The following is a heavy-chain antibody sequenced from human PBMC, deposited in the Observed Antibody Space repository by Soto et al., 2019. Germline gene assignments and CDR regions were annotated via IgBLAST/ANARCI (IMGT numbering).Heavy chain of an antibody. D-gene: IGHD2-15*01. J-gene: IGHJ6*02. CDR2: ISYDGSNK. CDR1: GFTFSSYG. CDR3: AKDSLGDYYYYGMDV. V-gene: IGHV3-30*18. Sequence: GGSLRLSCAASGFTFSSYGMHWVRQAPGKGLEWVAVISYDGSNKYYADSVKGRFTISRDNSKNTLFLQMNSLRAEDFAVYYFAKDSLGDYYYYGMDVWGQGTTVTVSS.